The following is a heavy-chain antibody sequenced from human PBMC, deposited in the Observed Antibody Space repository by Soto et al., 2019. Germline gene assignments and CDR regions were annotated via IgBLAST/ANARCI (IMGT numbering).Heavy chain of an antibody. CDR2: ISGSGGST. Sequence: ESGGGLVQPGGSLRLSCAASGFTFSSYAMSWVRPAPGKGLEWVSAISGSGGSTYYADSVKGRFTISRDNSKNTLYLQMNSLRAEDTAVYYCAKDSSLWFGGRIYGMDVWGQGTTVTVSS. V-gene: IGHV3-23*01. CDR1: GFTFSSYA. CDR3: AKDSSLWFGGRIYGMDV. D-gene: IGHD3-10*01. J-gene: IGHJ6*02.